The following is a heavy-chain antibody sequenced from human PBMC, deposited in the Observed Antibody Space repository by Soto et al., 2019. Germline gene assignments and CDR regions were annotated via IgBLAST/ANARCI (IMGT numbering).Heavy chain of an antibody. CDR3: ARSGSIFGVPGNGMDV. D-gene: IGHD3-3*01. Sequence: HPGGSLRLSCAASGFTFSRYDMHWVRQATGKGLEWVSAVGTAGDTYYPGSVKGRFTISRDNAKNSLYLQMNSLRAGDTAVYYCARSGSIFGVPGNGMDVWGQGTTVTVSS. CDR1: GFTFSRYD. CDR2: VGTAGDT. V-gene: IGHV3-13*01. J-gene: IGHJ6*02.